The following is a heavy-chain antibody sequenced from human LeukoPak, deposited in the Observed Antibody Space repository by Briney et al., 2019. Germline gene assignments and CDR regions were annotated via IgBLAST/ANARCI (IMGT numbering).Heavy chain of an antibody. J-gene: IGHJ3*01. CDR2: IKQDGSEK. V-gene: IGHV3-7*01. CDR3: ARGHSTNFGQNAFDF. D-gene: IGHD3-3*01. Sequence: ETLSLTCAVYGGSFSGYYWSWIRQAPGKGLEWVANIKQDGSEKYFVDSVKGRFTISRDNAKNSLYLQMNSLRVEDTAVYYCARGHSTNFGQNAFDFWGQGTMVTVSS. CDR1: GGSFSGYY.